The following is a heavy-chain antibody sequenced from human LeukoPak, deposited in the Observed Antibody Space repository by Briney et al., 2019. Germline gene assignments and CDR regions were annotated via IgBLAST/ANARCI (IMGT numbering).Heavy chain of an antibody. CDR2: IKQDGNEK. V-gene: IGHV3-7*03. CDR3: AKDGYDFWSDGWFDP. Sequence: GGSLRLSCADSGFTFRNYWMTWVRQAPGKGLEWVANIKQDGNEKYYVDPVKGRFTISRDNAKNSLYLQMNSLRPEDTAVYYCAKDGYDFWSDGWFDPWGQGTLVTVSS. CDR1: GFTFRNYW. J-gene: IGHJ5*02. D-gene: IGHD3-3*01.